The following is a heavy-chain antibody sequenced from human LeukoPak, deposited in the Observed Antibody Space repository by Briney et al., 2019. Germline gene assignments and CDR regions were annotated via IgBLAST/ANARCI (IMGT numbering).Heavy chain of an antibody. D-gene: IGHD2-15*01. V-gene: IGHV1-2*02. CDR2: INPNSGGT. Sequence: ASVKVSCKASGYTFTDYYMYWVRQAPGQGLEWMGWINPNSGGTNYAQNFQGRVTMTRDTSISTAYMELSRLRSDDTAVYYCARASGYCNGGTCSLHYWGPGALVTVSS. CDR1: GYTFTDYY. CDR3: ARASGYCNGGTCSLHY. J-gene: IGHJ4*02.